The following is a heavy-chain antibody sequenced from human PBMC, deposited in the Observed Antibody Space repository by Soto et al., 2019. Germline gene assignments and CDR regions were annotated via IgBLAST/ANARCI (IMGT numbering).Heavy chain of an antibody. CDR3: ARKDKSGYFNWFDP. CDR2: IFPSDSDT. D-gene: IGHD3-22*01. V-gene: IGHV5-51*01. CDR1: GYKFTSSW. Sequence: GESLKISCRTSGYKFTSSWIAWVRQKPGKGLEWMRIIFPSDSDTRYSPSFQGQVTISADRSTSTVFLQWASLKASDTAVYFCARKDKSGYFNWFDPWGQGTLVTVSS. J-gene: IGHJ5*02.